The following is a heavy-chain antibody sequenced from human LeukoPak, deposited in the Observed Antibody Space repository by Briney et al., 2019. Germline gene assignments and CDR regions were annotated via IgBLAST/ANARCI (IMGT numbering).Heavy chain of an antibody. J-gene: IGHJ3*02. V-gene: IGHV4-4*07. CDR3: ASLTTADAFDI. D-gene: IGHD3-22*01. CDR2: IYTSGST. CDR1: GGSISSYY. Sequence: SETPSLTCTVSGGSISSYYWSWIRQPAGKGLEWIGRIYTSGSTNYNPSLKSRVTISVDTSKNQFSLKLSSVTAADTAVFYCASLTTADAFDIWGQGTMVTVSS.